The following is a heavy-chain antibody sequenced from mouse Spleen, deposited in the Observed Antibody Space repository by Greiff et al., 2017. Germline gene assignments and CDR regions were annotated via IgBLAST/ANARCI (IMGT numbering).Heavy chain of an antibody. Sequence: QVQLQQSGAELVRPGASVTLSCKASGYTFTDYEMHWVKQTPVHGLEWIGAIDPETGGTAYNQKFKGKAIPTADKSSSTAYMELRSLTSEDSAVYYCTRYNRFAYWGQGTLVTVSA. D-gene: IGHD1-3*01. V-gene: IGHV1-15*01. J-gene: IGHJ3*01. CDR2: IDPETGGT. CDR3: TRYNRFAY. CDR1: GYTFTDYE.